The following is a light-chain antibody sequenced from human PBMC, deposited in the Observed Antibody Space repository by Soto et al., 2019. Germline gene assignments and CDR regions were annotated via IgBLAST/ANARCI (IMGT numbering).Light chain of an antibody. CDR1: QSVTSKY. V-gene: IGKV3-20*01. CDR2: AAS. CDR3: QHYGSPSWT. Sequence: EIVLTQSPGTLSLSPGERATLSCRASQSVTSKYLAWYQQKPCQAPRILIFAASSRATGFADKFSGSWSGTDFPLTISRLEPYDFSVYYCQHYGSPSWTFGQGTKVAIK. J-gene: IGKJ1*01.